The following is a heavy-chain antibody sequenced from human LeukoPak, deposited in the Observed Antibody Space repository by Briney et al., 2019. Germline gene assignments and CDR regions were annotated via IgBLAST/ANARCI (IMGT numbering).Heavy chain of an antibody. V-gene: IGHV3-74*01. D-gene: IGHD3-22*01. CDR3: ATPGDYYDSSGYYLDY. J-gene: IGHJ4*02. Sequence: GGSLRLSCATSDFSFSSRWMHWVRQAPGKGLVWVSRIISDGSSISYADSVKGRFTISRDNAKNTVYLQMNSLRAEDTAVYYCATPGDYYDSSGYYLDYWGQGTLVTVSS. CDR2: IISDGSSI. CDR1: DFSFSSRW.